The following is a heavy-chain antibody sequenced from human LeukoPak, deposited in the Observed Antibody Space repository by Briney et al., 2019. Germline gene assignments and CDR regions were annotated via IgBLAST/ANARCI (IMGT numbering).Heavy chain of an antibody. Sequence: SETLSLTCAVYGGSFSGYYWSWIRQPPGKGLEWIEEINHSGSTNYNPSLKSRVTISVDTSKNQFSLKLSSVTAADTAVYYCARYCSGGSCYGTNWFDPWGQGTLVTVSS. CDR3: ARYCSGGSCYGTNWFDP. J-gene: IGHJ5*02. D-gene: IGHD2-15*01. V-gene: IGHV4-34*01. CDR2: INHSGST. CDR1: GGSFSGYY.